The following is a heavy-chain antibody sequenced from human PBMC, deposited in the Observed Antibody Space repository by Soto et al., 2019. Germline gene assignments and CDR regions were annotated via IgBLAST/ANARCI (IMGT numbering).Heavy chain of an antibody. CDR3: ARVSGIRQVYYYGMDV. CDR1: GYSFTSYW. D-gene: IGHD1-26*01. CDR2: IYPGDSDT. V-gene: IGHV5-51*01. J-gene: IGHJ6*02. Sequence: GESLKISCKGSGYSFTSYWIGWVRQMPGKGLEWMGIIYPGDSDTKYSPSFQGQVTISADKSISTAYLQWSSLKASDTAMYYCARVSGIRQVYYYGMDVWGQGTTVTVSS.